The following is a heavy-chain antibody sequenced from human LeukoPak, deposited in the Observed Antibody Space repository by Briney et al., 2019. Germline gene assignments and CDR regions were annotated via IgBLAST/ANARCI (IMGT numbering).Heavy chain of an antibody. CDR2: IIPIFGTA. V-gene: IGHV1-69*06. J-gene: IGHJ6*03. CDR1: GGTFSSYA. Sequence: SVKVSCKASGGTFSSYAISWVRQAPGQGLEWMGGIIPIFGTANYAQKFQGRVTITADKSTSTAYMELSSLRSEDTAVYYCARVDTVNYYYYMDVWGKGTPVTVSS. D-gene: IGHD5-18*01. CDR3: ARVDTVNYYYYMDV.